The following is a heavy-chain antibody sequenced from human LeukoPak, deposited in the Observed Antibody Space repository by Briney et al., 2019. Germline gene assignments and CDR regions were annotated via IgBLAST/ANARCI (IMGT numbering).Heavy chain of an antibody. CDR1: GFAFSSYA. CDR3: ANDYRSGSFHDF. J-gene: IGHJ4*02. CDR2: ISRRDDYT. D-gene: IGHD3-10*01. Sequence: PGGSLTLSCAASGFAFSSYAMSWVRQPPGKGLEWVSVISRRDDYTYYADSVKGRFTISRDNSKNTLYLQMNTLRAEDTAVYYCANDYRSGSFHDFWGQGTPVTVSS. V-gene: IGHV3-23*01.